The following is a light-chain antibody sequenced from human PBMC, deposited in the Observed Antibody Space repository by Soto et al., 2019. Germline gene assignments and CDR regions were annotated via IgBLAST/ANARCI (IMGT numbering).Light chain of an antibody. CDR2: GNS. CDR3: QSHDSSLSGYV. J-gene: IGLJ1*01. V-gene: IGLV1-40*01. CDR1: GSNIGAGYD. Sequence: QSALTQPPSVSGAPGQRVTISCTVSGSNIGAGYDVHWYQQLPGTAPKLLIYGNSNRPSGVPDRFSASKSGTSASLAITGLQAEDEADYYCQSHDSSLSGYVFGTGTKVTVL.